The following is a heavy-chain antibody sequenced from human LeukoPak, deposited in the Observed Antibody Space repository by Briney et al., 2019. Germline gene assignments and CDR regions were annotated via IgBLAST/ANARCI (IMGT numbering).Heavy chain of an antibody. CDR3: GGYSSLDH. V-gene: IGHV3-30*03. CDR2: ISYDGSNK. CDR1: GFTFSSYG. D-gene: IGHD3-22*01. J-gene: IGHJ4*02. Sequence: PGGSLRLSCAASGFTFSSYGMHWVRQAPGKGLEWVAVISYDGSNKYYADSVKGRFTISRDNSKNTLYLQMDSLRVEDTAVYYCGGYSSLDHWGQGTLVTVSS.